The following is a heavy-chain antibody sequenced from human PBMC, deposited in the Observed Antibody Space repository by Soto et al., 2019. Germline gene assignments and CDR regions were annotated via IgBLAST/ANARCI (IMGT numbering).Heavy chain of an antibody. Sequence: TLSLTCAVSGYSISSGYYWGWIRQPPGKGLEWIGSIYHSGSTYYNPSLKSRVTISVDTSKNQFSLKLSSVTAADTAVYYCARQSDFDYWGQGTLVTVSS. CDR2: IYHSGST. V-gene: IGHV4-38-2*01. J-gene: IGHJ4*02. CDR1: GYSISSGYY. CDR3: ARQSDFDY.